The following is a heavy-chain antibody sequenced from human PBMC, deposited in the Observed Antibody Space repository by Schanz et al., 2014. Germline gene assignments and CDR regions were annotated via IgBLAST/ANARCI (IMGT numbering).Heavy chain of an antibody. CDR1: GFTFTTFA. Sequence: VQVAESGGGLVLPGGSLRLSCDASGFTFTTFAMTWVRQAPGKGLEWVSGISDRGDGTNYGDSVRGRFTISRDNSRNTVYLQMNNVGVDDTATYYCVKTDAGWRFDYWGQGTLVIVSS. V-gene: IGHV3-23*04. J-gene: IGHJ4*02. CDR2: ISDRGDGT. D-gene: IGHD6-19*01. CDR3: VKTDAGWRFDY.